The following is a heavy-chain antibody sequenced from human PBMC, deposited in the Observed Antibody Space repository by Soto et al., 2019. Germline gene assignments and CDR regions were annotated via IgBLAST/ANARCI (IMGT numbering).Heavy chain of an antibody. CDR2: VSAYNGNT. D-gene: IGHD2-2*01. CDR1: GYTFTSYG. J-gene: IGHJ5*02. CDR3: ARERTTLYCSSTSCYRWFDP. V-gene: IGHV1-18*04. Sequence: QVQLVQSGAEVKKPGASVKVSCKASGYTFTSYGISWVRQAPGQGLEWMGWVSAYNGNTNYAQKLQGRVTMTTDTATSTAYMELRSLRSDDTAVYYCARERTTLYCSSTSCYRWFDPWGQGTLVTVSS.